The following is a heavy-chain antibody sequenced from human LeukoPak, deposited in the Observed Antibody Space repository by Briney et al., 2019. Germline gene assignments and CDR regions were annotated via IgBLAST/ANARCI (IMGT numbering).Heavy chain of an antibody. V-gene: IGHV3-64*01. Sequence: PGGSLRLSCAASGFTFSSYGMHWIRQAPGKGLEYVSGITYNGDSTYFGNSVKGRFTISRDNSKNTLYLQMGSLRAEDTAVYYCARDPGYCSGGSCYSMGSYWGQGTLVTVSS. CDR3: ARDPGYCSGGSCYSMGSY. CDR1: GFTFSSYG. D-gene: IGHD2-15*01. J-gene: IGHJ4*02. CDR2: ITYNGDST.